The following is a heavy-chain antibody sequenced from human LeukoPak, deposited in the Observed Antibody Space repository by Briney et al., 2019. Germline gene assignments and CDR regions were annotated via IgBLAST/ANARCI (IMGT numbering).Heavy chain of an antibody. V-gene: IGHV5-51*01. J-gene: IGHJ6*02. D-gene: IGHD2-21*01. CDR1: GDRFSNSW. CDR3: ARQAYCGDCYFDNYLLDV. Sequence: GESLKISCKVSGDRFSNSWIAWVRQEPGKGLEWMGMIFPGDSDTRVSPSFQGQVTMSVDKSITTAYLQWRSLKASDTAKYYCARQAYCGDCYFDNYLLDVWGQGTTVTVSS. CDR2: IFPGDSDT.